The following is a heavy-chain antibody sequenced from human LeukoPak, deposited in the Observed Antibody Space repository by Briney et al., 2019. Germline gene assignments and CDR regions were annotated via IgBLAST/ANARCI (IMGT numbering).Heavy chain of an antibody. CDR3: AKEALVSGSYPNYYYYYMDV. CDR2: INSDGSST. CDR1: GFTFSSYW. V-gene: IGHV3-74*01. Sequence: PGGSLRLSCAASGFTFSSYWMHWVRQAPGKGLVWVSRINSDGSSTSYADSVKGRFTISRDNAKNTLYLQMNSLRAEDTAVYYCAKEALVSGSYPNYYYYYMDVWGKGTTVTISS. J-gene: IGHJ6*03. D-gene: IGHD1-26*01.